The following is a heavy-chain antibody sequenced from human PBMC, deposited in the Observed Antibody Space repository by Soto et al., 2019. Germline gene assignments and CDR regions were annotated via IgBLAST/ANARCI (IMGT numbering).Heavy chain of an antibody. D-gene: IGHD4-17*01. CDR1: GGCFSSFS. Sequence: QVILAQSGAEVKKPGSSGKVSCKVSGGCFSSFSVNWVRQAPGHRFEWMGGIIPILGTANFTQKFQDRVTFTEDETTATAYMTLISLTAEDTAFYYCTSLDSNGDYPQNHYWGPGTQVTVSS. V-gene: IGHV1-69*01. CDR3: TSLDSNGDYPQNHY. J-gene: IGHJ4*02. CDR2: IIPILGTA.